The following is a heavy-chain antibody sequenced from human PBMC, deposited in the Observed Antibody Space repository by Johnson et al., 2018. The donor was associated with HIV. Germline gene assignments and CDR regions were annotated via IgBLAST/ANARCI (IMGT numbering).Heavy chain of an antibody. CDR1: RFTVSRNY. CDR2: VYSGGST. Sequence: VLLVESGAGLVQPGVSLRLSCPPSRFTVSRNYMFCVLQAPGSGLDRVSVVYSGGSTYDAGPVMGRFTISRDSSKNTLYLQMNSLRAEDTAMYYCARSPGEADAFDIWGQGTMVTVSS. D-gene: IGHD3-10*01. J-gene: IGHJ3*02. CDR3: ARSPGEADAFDI. V-gene: IGHV3-66*02.